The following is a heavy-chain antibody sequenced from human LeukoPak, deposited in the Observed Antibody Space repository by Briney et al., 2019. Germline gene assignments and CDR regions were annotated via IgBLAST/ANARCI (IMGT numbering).Heavy chain of an antibody. J-gene: IGHJ5*02. CDR1: GGTFSSYA. CDR2: ISAYNGNT. Sequence: ASVKVSCKASGGTFSSYAISWVRQAPGQGLEWMGWISAYNGNTNYAQKLQGRVTMTTDTSTSTAYMELRSLRSDDTAGYYCARDQNGEFDPWGQGTLVTVSS. CDR3: ARDQNGEFDP. D-gene: IGHD7-27*01. V-gene: IGHV1-18*01.